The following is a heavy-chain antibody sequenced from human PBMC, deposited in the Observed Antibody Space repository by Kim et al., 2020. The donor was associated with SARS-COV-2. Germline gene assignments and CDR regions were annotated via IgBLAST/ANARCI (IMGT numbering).Heavy chain of an antibody. CDR1: GFTFSSYE. J-gene: IGHJ4*02. CDR3: ARGLKGGARQFDC. D-gene: IGHD1-26*01. V-gene: IGHV3-48*03. CDR2: ISSGGGSI. Sequence: GGSLRLSCAASGFTFSSYEMNWVRQAPGKGLEWVSYISSGGGSINYADSVKGRFSISRDNAKNSLHLQMNSLTAEDTAVYYCARGLKGGARQFDCWGQGTQVTVSS.